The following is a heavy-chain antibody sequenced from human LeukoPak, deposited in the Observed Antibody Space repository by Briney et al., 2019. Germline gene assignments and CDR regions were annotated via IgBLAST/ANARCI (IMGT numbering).Heavy chain of an antibody. CDR1: GGSFSGYY. J-gene: IGHJ5*02. V-gene: IGHV4-34*01. CDR2: INHSGST. D-gene: IGHD3-3*01. CDR3: ARRGRLRFLEWPSPLNWFDP. Sequence: SETLSLTCAVYGGSFSGYYWSWIRQPPGKGLEWIGEINHSGSTNYNLSLKSRVTISVDTSKNQFSLKLSSVTAADTAVYYCARRGRLRFLEWPSPLNWFDPWGQGTLVTVSS.